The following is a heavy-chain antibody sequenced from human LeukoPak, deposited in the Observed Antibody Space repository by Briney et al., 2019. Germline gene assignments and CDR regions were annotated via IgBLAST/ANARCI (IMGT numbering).Heavy chain of an antibody. D-gene: IGHD3-22*01. J-gene: IGHJ4*02. CDR2: ISGSGGST. Sequence: GGSLRLSCAASGLTFSSYAMSWVRQAPGKGLEWVSGISGSGGSTYYADSVKGRFTISRDNSKNTLYLQMNSLRAEDTAVFYCAKDHYYDSSGYYYGFDYWGQGTLVTVSS. V-gene: IGHV3-23*01. CDR1: GLTFSSYA. CDR3: AKDHYYDSSGYYYGFDY.